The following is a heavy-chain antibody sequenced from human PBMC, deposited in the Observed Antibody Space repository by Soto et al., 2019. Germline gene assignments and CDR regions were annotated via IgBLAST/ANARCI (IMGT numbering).Heavy chain of an antibody. CDR2: IIPILGIA. CDR3: ARGGSTSWNLDY. J-gene: IGHJ4*02. V-gene: IGHV1-69*02. D-gene: IGHD2-2*01. Sequence: QVQLVQSGAEVKKPGSSVKVSCKASGGTFSSYTISWVRQAPGQGLEWMGRIIPILGIANYAQKFQGRVTITADKSTSTDYMELSSLRSEDTAVYYCARGGSTSWNLDYWGQGTLVTVSS. CDR1: GGTFSSYT.